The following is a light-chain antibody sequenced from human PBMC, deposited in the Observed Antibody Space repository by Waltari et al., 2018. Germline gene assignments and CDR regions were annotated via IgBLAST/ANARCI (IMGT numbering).Light chain of an antibody. V-gene: IGKV4-1*01. CDR2: WAS. CDR3: QQYYATPYT. Sequence: DIVMTQSPDSLAVSLGERATINCKSSQTVLYSANNKNSIGWYQQKPGLPPKVLIYWASTRESVVPDRFSGSGSGTDFTLTISSLQAEDVAVYYCQQYYATPYTFGQGTKLEIK. CDR1: QTVLYSANNKNS. J-gene: IGKJ2*01.